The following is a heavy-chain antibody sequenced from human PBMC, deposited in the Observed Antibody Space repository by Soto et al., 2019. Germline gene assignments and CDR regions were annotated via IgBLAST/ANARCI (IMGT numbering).Heavy chain of an antibody. CDR2: IYWDDNK. V-gene: IGHV2-5*02. CDR1: GFSLSTSGVG. J-gene: IGHJ4*02. D-gene: IGHD3-16*01. CDR3: AHKGGGDRILDY. Sequence: QITLKESGPTLVKPTQTLTLTCTFSGFSLSTSGVGVGWIRQPPGKALEWLAIIYWDDNKHYSPSLKSRLTIPKNTSKNQVVLTMTNMDPVDTAPYYCAHKGGGDRILDYWGQGTLVTVSS.